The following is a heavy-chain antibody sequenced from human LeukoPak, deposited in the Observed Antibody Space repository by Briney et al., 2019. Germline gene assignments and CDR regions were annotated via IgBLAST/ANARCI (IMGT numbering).Heavy chain of an antibody. CDR3: VRTVVHLEHHGRRGFNWFDP. CDR2: IYHSGSP. V-gene: IGHV4-4*02. CDR1: GGSISSNNW. D-gene: IGHD1/OR15-1a*01. J-gene: IGHJ5*02. Sequence: SETLSLTCAVSGGSISSNNWWGWVRQPPGKGLEWIGEIYHSGSPNYNPSLKSRVTISVDKSRNHFSLNLSSVTAADTAVYYCVRTVVHLEHHGRRGFNWFDPWGQGTLVTVSS.